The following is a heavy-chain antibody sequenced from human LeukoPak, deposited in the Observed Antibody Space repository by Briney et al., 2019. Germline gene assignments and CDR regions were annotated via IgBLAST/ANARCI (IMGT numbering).Heavy chain of an antibody. Sequence: ASVKVSCKASGYTFTSYGISWVRQAPGQGLEWMGWISAYHGNTNYAQKLQGRVTMTTDTSTSTAYMELRSLRSDDTAVYYCARDLRVSRVAVAGMGDSYWGQGTLVSVSS. J-gene: IGHJ4*02. CDR3: ARDLRVSRVAVAGMGDSY. CDR2: ISAYHGNT. CDR1: GYTFTSYG. D-gene: IGHD6-19*01. V-gene: IGHV1-18*04.